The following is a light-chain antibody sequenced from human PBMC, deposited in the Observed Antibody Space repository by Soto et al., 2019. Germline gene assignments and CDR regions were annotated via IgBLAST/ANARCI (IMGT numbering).Light chain of an antibody. J-gene: IGKJ1*01. Sequence: DIQMTQSPSTLSGSVGDRVTITCRASQTISSWLAWYPQKPGKAPKLLIYKASTLKSGVPSRFSGSGSGTEFTLTNSSLQPDDFATDYCQHDNSYSEAFGQGTKVELK. CDR1: QTISSW. CDR3: QHDNSYSEA. CDR2: KAS. V-gene: IGKV1-5*03.